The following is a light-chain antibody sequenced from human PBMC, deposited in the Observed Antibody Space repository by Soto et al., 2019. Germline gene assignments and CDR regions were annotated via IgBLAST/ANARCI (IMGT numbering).Light chain of an antibody. CDR3: QHYGRSPT. CDR1: QSVTTSF. CDR2: AAS. Sequence: EIVLTHSPGTLSLSPGERATLSCRVSQSVTTSFLAWYQQKPGQAPRLLIYAASSRATGIPDRFSGSGSGTDFTLTISRLEPEDFAVYYCQHYGRSPTFGQGTKVEIK. J-gene: IGKJ1*01. V-gene: IGKV3-20*01.